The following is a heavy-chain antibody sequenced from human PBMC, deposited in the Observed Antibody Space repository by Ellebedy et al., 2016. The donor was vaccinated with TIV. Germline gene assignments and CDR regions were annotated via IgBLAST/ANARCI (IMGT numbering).Heavy chain of an antibody. V-gene: IGHV4-61*01. CDR1: GASVNSGTYS. J-gene: IGHJ4*02. CDR3: ARGVLSGFGKHFDY. CDR2: MYNSGRS. D-gene: IGHD3-3*01. Sequence: SETLSLTXSVSGASVNSGTYSWNWFRQPPGKGLEWIGYMYNSGRSHYNPSLKSRVTISVYSSKDQFSLNLQSVTAVDTALYYCARGVLSGFGKHFDYWGQGTLVTVS.